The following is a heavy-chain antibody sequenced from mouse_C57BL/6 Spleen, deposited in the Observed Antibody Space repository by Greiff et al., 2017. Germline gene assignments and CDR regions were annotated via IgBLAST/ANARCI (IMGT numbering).Heavy chain of an antibody. Sequence: VQLQQPGAELVKPGASVKMSCKASGYTFTSYWITWVKQRPGQGLEWIGDIYPGSGSTNYNEKFKSKDTLTVDTSSSTAYMQLSSLTSEDSAVYYCARPGMDYDEDYAMDYWGQGTSVTVSS. CDR2: IYPGSGST. CDR1: GYTFTSYW. J-gene: IGHJ4*01. CDR3: ARPGMDYDEDYAMDY. V-gene: IGHV1-55*01. D-gene: IGHD2-4*01.